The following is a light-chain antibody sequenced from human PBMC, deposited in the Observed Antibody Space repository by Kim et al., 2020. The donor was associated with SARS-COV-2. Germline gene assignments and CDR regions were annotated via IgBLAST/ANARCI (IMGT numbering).Light chain of an antibody. CDR3: QAWDSSTAV. CDR2: QDS. CDR1: KLGDNY. Sequence: VSPEQTASITCSGDKLGDNYASWYQQKPGQSPVLVIYQDSKRPSGIPERFAGSNSGNTATLTISGTKAMDEADYYCQAWDSSTAVFGGGTQLTVL. V-gene: IGLV3-1*01. J-gene: IGLJ7*01.